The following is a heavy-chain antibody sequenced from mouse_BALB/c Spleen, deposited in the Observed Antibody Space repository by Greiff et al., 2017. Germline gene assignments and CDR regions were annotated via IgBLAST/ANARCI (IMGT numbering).Heavy chain of an antibody. CDR3: ARTGNYGYFDV. J-gene: IGHJ1*01. CDR2: INPSNGRT. Sequence: KQSCKASGYTFTSYWMHWVKQRPGQGLEWIGEINPSNGRTNYNEKFKSKATLTVDKSSSTAYMQLSSLTSEDSAVYYCARTGNYGYFDVWGAGTTVTVSS. V-gene: IGHV1S81*02. D-gene: IGHD2-1*01. CDR1: GYTFTSYW.